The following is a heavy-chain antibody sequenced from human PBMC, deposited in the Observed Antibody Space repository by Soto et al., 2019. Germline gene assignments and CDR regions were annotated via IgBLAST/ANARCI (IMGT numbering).Heavy chain of an antibody. Sequence: QVHLVQSGAEVKKPWASVKVSCKGSGYGFTTYGITWVRQAPGQGLEWMAWISAHNGNTNYAQKLQGRVTVTRGTSASTAYMERRSLRSHDTAVYYCARGRYGDYWGQGALVAVSS. CDR2: ISAHNGNT. CDR3: ARGRYGDY. CDR1: GYGFTTYG. V-gene: IGHV1-18*01. J-gene: IGHJ4*02. D-gene: IGHD1-1*01.